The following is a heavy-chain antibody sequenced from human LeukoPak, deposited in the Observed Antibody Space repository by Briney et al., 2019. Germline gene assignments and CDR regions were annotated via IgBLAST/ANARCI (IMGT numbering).Heavy chain of an antibody. D-gene: IGHD3-10*01. CDR3: ATRPSKLWFGELLSD. J-gene: IGHJ4*02. CDR2: INPNSGGT. CDR1: GYTFTGYY. Sequence: GASVKVSCKASGYTFTGYYMHWVRQAPGQGLEWMGWINPNSGGTNYAQKFQGRVTMTEDTSTDTAYMELSSLRSEDTAVYYCATRPSKLWFGELLSDWGQGTLVTVSS. V-gene: IGHV1-2*02.